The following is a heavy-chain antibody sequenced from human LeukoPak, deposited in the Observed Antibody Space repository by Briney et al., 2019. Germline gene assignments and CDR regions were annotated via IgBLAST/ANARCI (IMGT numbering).Heavy chain of an antibody. J-gene: IGHJ4*02. Sequence: GGSPRLSCAASGFTFNSYEMNWVRQAPGKGLEWISYISSSATTIYYADSVKGRFTISRDNAKNSLYLQMNSLRAEDTALYYCARRQQWDFDYWGQGTLVTVSS. CDR2: ISSSATTI. D-gene: IGHD5-18*01. CDR1: GFTFNSYE. V-gene: IGHV3-48*03. CDR3: ARRQQWDFDY.